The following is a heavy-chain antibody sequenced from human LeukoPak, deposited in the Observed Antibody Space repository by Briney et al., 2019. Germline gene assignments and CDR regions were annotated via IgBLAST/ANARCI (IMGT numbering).Heavy chain of an antibody. CDR1: GFTVSSNY. Sequence: GGSLRLSCAASGFTVSSNYMSWVRQAPGKGLEWVSLIDSGDRTYYEDSVKGRFTISRDNSKNTLYLQMNSLRAEDTAVYYCARVILVDYYYGMDVWGQGTTVTVSS. D-gene: IGHD2-21*01. V-gene: IGHV3-66*01. CDR2: IDSGDRT. CDR3: ARVILVDYYYGMDV. J-gene: IGHJ6*02.